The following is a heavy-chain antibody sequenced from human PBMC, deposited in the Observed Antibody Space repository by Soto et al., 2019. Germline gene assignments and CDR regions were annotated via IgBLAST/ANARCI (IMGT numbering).Heavy chain of an antibody. CDR3: ARDRGGWSGYGMDV. D-gene: IGHD3-3*01. J-gene: IGHJ6*02. CDR1: VGSTSGGDYY. CDR2: ISYSGST. V-gene: IGHV4-30-4*01. Sequence: QVQLQESGPGLVKPSQTLSLTCTVSVGSTSGGDYYWRWIRQPPGKGLEWIVYISYSGSTYYNPSLKSRVTISVDTSKNQFSLKLSSVTAADTAVYYCARDRGGWSGYGMDVWGQGTTVTVSS.